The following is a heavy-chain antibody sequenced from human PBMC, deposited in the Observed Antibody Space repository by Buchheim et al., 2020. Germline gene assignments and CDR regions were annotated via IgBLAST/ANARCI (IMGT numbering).Heavy chain of an antibody. D-gene: IGHD1-26*01. CDR2: ISSSGNTI. Sequence: EVQLVDSGGGLVQPGGSLRLSCAASGFTFSSYEMNWVRQAPGKGLEWVSYISSSGNTIYYEDSVKGRFTISRDNAKNSLYLQMNSLRAEDTAVYYCARVSSLVGFFDFWGQGTL. J-gene: IGHJ4*02. CDR3: ARVSSLVGFFDF. V-gene: IGHV3-48*03. CDR1: GFTFSSYE.